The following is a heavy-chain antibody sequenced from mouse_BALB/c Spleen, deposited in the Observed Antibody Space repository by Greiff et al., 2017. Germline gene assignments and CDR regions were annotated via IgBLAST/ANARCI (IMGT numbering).Heavy chain of an antibody. J-gene: IGHJ3*01. CDR1: GFSLTSYG. V-gene: IGHV2-9*02. CDR3: AREGYYGSSPWFAY. D-gene: IGHD1-1*01. Sequence: VKLMESGPGLVAPSQSLSITCTVSGFSLTSYGVHWVRQPPGKGLEWLGVIWAGGSTNYNSALMSRLSISKDNSKSQVFLKMNSLQTDDTAMYYCAREGYYGSSPWFAYWGQVTLVTVSA. CDR2: IWAGGST.